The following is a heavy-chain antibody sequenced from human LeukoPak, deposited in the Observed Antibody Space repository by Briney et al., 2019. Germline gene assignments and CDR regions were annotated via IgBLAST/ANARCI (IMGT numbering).Heavy chain of an antibody. CDR1: GYTFTSYA. V-gene: IGHV1-3*01. D-gene: IGHD3-16*02. J-gene: IGHJ5*02. CDR2: INAGNGNT. Sequence: ASVKVSCKASGYTFTSYAMHWVRQAPGQRLEWMGWINAGNGNTKYSQKFQGRVTITRDTSASTAYMELSSLRSEDTAVYYCAREITFGGVIVYNWFDPWGQGTLVTVSS. CDR3: AREITFGGVIVYNWFDP.